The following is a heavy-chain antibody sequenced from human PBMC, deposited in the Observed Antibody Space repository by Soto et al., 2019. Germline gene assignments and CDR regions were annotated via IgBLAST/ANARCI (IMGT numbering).Heavy chain of an antibody. CDR3: ARIMAVGPPRWGDY. Sequence: QVTLKESGPMLVKPTETLTLTCTVSGFSLSNARMGVSWIRQPPGKALEWLAHIFSNDEKSYSTSLKSRLTISKDTSKSQVVLTMTNMDPVDTATYYCARIMAVGPPRWGDYWGQGTLVTVSS. D-gene: IGHD6-19*01. V-gene: IGHV2-26*01. CDR2: IFSNDEK. CDR1: GFSLSNARMG. J-gene: IGHJ4*02.